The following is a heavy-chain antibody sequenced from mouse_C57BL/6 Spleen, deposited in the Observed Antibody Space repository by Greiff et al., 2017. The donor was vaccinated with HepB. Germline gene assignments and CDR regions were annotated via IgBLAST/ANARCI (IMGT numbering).Heavy chain of an antibody. V-gene: IGHV1-59*01. Sequence: QVQLQQPGAELVRPGTSVKLSCKASGYTFTSYWMHWVKQRPGQGLEWIGVIDPSDSYTNYNQKFKGKATLTVDTSSSTAYMQLSSLTSEDSAVYYYARDYDGSSYNYFDYWGQGTTLTVSS. CDR2: IDPSDSYT. D-gene: IGHD1-1*01. CDR3: ARDYDGSSYNYFDY. J-gene: IGHJ2*01. CDR1: GYTFTSYW.